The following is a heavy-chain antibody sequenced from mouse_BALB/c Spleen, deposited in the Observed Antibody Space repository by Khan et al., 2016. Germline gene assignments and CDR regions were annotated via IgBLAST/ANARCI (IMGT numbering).Heavy chain of an antibody. CDR2: INPSTGYT. CDR1: GYTFTSYW. V-gene: IGHV1-7*01. CDR3: ARYEWGFAY. D-gene: IGHD2-3*01. J-gene: IGHJ3*01. Sequence: QVQLKQSGAELAKPGASVKMSCKASGYTFTSYWMHWVKQRPGQGLEWIGYINPSTGYTEYNQKFKDKATLTADKSSSTAYMQLSSLTSEDSAVDYCARYEWGFAYWGQGTLVTVSA.